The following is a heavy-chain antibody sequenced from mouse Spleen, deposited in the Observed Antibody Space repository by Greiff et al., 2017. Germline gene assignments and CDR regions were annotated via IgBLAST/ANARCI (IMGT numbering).Heavy chain of an antibody. CDR3: ARESPSYYSNYPYAMDY. Sequence: EVKLVESEGGLVQPGSSMKLSCTASGFTFSDYYMAWVRQVPEKGLEWVANINYDGSSTYYLDSLKSRFIISRDNAKNILYLQMSSLKSEDTATYYCARESPSYYSNYPYAMDYWGQGTSVTVSS. J-gene: IGHJ4*01. CDR1: GFTFSDYY. D-gene: IGHD2-5*01. CDR2: INYDGSST. V-gene: IGHV5-16*01.